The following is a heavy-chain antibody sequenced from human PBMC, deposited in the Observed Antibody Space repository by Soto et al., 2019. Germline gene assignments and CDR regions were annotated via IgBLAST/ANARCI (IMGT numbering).Heavy chain of an antibody. J-gene: IGHJ6*02. CDR3: ARAVCSSTSCYSLGHYYYGMDV. D-gene: IGHD2-2*02. Sequence: ASVKVSCKASGYTFTSYYMHWVRQAPGQGLEWMGIINPSGGSTSYAQKFQGRVTMTRDTSTSTVYMELSSLRSEDTAVYYCARAVCSSTSCYSLGHYYYGMDVWGQATTVTVSS. CDR2: INPSGGST. CDR1: GYTFTSYY. V-gene: IGHV1-46*01.